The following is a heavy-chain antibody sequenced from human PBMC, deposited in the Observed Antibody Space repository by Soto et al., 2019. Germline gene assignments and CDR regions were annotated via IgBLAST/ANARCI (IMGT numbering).Heavy chain of an antibody. CDR1: GFTFSSYS. D-gene: IGHD3-10*01. CDR3: VTGFGADHFYYYYGMDV. CDR2: ISSSSSYI. Sequence: EVQLVESGGGLVKPGGSLRLSCAASGFTFSSYSMNWVRQAPGKGLEWVSSISSSSSYIYYADSVKGRFTISRDNAYNSLYLQMNSLRAEDTAVYYGVTGFGADHFYYYYGMDVWGQGTTVTVSS. V-gene: IGHV3-21*01. J-gene: IGHJ6*02.